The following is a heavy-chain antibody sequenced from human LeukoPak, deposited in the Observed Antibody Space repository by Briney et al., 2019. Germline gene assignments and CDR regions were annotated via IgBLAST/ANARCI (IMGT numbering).Heavy chain of an antibody. CDR3: ARHNAPRRVGFDF. D-gene: IGHD3-10*01. CDR2: IYYSGST. Sequence: SETLSLTCTVSGGSISSSSYYWGWIRQPPGKGLEWIGSIYYSGSTYYNPSLESRVTISVDTSKNQFSLKFNSVTAADTALYWCARHNAPRRVGFDFWGQGILVTVSS. V-gene: IGHV4-39*01. J-gene: IGHJ4*02. CDR1: GGSISSSSYY.